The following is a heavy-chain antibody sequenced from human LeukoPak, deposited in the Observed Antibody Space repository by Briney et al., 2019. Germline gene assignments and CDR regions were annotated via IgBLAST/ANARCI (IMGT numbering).Heavy chain of an antibody. J-gene: IGHJ3*02. CDR1: GGSISSSSYY. D-gene: IGHD2-15*01. CDR2: IYYSGST. CDR3: ARRAGVVSLWAFDI. V-gene: IGHV4-39*01. Sequence: PSETLSLTCTGSGGSISSSSYYWGWIRQPPGERLEWIGSIYYSGSTYYNPSLKSRVTISVDTSKNQSSLKLSSVTAADTAVYYCARRAGVVSLWAFDIWGQGTMVTVSS.